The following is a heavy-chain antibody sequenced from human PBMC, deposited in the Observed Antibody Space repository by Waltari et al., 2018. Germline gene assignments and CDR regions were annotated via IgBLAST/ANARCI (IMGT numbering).Heavy chain of an antibody. CDR1: GYTFTSYD. J-gene: IGHJ4*02. D-gene: IGHD1-26*01. CDR3: AREVMGATVSDY. Sequence: QVQLVQSGAEVKKPGASVKVSCKASGYTFTSYDINWVRQATGQGLEWMGWMNPNSGNTGYAQKCKGRVTMTRNTSISTAYMELSSLRSEDTAVYYCAREVMGATVSDYWGQGTLVTVSS. CDR2: MNPNSGNT. V-gene: IGHV1-8*01.